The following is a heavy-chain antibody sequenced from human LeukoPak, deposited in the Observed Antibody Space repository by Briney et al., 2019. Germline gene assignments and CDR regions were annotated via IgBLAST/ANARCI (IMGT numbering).Heavy chain of an antibody. J-gene: IGHJ5*02. Sequence: ASVKVSCKASGYTFTSYYMHWVRQAPGQGLEWMGWINPNSGGTNYAQKFQGRVTMTRDTSISTAYMELSRLRSDDTAVYYCARVQGLTMIVDGWFDPWGQGTLVTVSS. D-gene: IGHD3-22*01. CDR2: INPNSGGT. CDR1: GYTFTSYY. V-gene: IGHV1-2*02. CDR3: ARVQGLTMIVDGWFDP.